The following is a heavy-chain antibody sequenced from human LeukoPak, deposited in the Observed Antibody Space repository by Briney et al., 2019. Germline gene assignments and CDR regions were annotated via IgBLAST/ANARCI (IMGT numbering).Heavy chain of an antibody. J-gene: IGHJ6*03. V-gene: IGHV4-59*01. CDR2: IYYSGST. D-gene: IGHD3-10*01. CDR3: ARTRASMVRAYYYYMDV. Sequence: SEALSLTCTVSGGSLSRYYWSWIRQPPGKGLEWVGYIYYSGSTNYNPSLRSRVTISVHTSKNQFSLKLSSVTAADTAVYYCARTRASMVRAYYYYMDVWGKGTTVTVSS. CDR1: GGSLSRYY.